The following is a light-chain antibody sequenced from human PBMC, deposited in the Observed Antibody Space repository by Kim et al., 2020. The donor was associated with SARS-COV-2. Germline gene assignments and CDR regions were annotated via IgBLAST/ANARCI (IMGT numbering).Light chain of an antibody. CDR2: GAS. Sequence: EIVMTQSPATLSVSPGERVTLSCRASQSVSGYLGSYQQKPGQGTTLLLYGASNRAIGIPARVSGRGSGTEFTLTISSLQSEDFGIYYCQQYKNWPYACGQGTGREL. CDR3: QQYKNWPYA. V-gene: IGKV3-15*01. J-gene: IGKJ2*01. CDR1: QSVSGY.